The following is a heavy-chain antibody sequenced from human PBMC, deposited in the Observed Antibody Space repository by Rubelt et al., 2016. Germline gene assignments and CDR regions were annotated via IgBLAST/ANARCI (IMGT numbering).Heavy chain of an antibody. Sequence: QVQLQQRGAGLLKPSESLSLTCAVYGGSFSGYYWSWIRQPPGKGLEWIGEINHSGSTNYNPSLKWRVTISADTSKSQVSLKLGSVTAADTAVYYCARRAMIVVVIDDSAAFDIWGQGTTVTVSS. CDR2: INHSGST. CDR1: GGSFSGYY. D-gene: IGHD3-22*01. J-gene: IGHJ3*02. CDR3: ARRAMIVVVIDDSAAFDI. V-gene: IGHV4-34*01.